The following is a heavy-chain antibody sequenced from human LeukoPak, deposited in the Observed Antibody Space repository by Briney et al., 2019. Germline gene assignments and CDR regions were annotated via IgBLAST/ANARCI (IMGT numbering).Heavy chain of an antibody. D-gene: IGHD1/OR15-1a*01. CDR3: ARQRVNKWNNLWSFDY. CDR2: IYYTGST. Sequence: SETLSLTCTVSGGSISSYYWSWIRQPPGKGLEWIGYIYYTGSTKYNPSLKSRVTISLDTSKNQFSLTLSSMTAADTAVYYCARQRVNKWNNLWSFDYWGQGTLVTVSS. CDR1: GGSISSYY. J-gene: IGHJ4*02. V-gene: IGHV4-59*08.